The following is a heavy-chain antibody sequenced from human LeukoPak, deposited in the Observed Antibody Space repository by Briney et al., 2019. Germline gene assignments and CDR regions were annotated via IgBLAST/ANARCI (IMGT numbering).Heavy chain of an antibody. D-gene: IGHD6-13*01. J-gene: IGHJ4*02. V-gene: IGHV1-2*04. CDR3: ARAAWGEYSSSWYYFDY. CDR1: GYTFTGYY. Sequence: ASVKVSCKASGYTFTGYYMHWVRQAPGQGLEWMGWINPNSGGTNYAQKFQGWVTMTRDTSISTAYMELSRLRSDDTAVYYCARAAWGEYSSSWYYFDYWGQGTLVTVSS. CDR2: INPNSGGT.